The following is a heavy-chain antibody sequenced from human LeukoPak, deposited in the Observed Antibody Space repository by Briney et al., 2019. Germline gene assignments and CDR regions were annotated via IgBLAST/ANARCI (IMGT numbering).Heavy chain of an antibody. CDR1: GGSISSYY. Sequence: SETLSLTCTVSGGSISSYYWSWIRQPPGKGLEWIGYISYSGSTNYNPSLKSRVTISVDTSKNQFSLKLTSVTAADTAVYYCARFWAYCGGDCYKAFDIWGQGTMVTVSS. J-gene: IGHJ3*02. V-gene: IGHV4-59*01. CDR2: ISYSGST. D-gene: IGHD2-21*02. CDR3: ARFWAYCGGDCYKAFDI.